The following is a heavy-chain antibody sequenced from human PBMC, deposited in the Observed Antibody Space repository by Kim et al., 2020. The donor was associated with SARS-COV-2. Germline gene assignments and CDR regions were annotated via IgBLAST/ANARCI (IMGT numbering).Heavy chain of an antibody. Sequence: GGSLRLSCAASGFTFSNYWRHWVRQPPGKGLVRVQRINNNGRTTINADSVKGRFTISRDNAKNTLYLQMNSLRVEDTAVYYCTRDLDWLLFDYWGQGTLVTVSS. J-gene: IGHJ4*02. CDR2: INNNGRTT. CDR3: TRDLDWLLFDY. V-gene: IGHV3-74*01. CDR1: GFTFSNYW. D-gene: IGHD3-3*01.